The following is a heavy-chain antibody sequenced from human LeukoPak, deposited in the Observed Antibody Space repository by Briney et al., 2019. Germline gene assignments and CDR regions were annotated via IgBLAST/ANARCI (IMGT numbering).Heavy chain of an antibody. V-gene: IGHV1-2*02. CDR2: INPNSGGT. D-gene: IGHD3-16*02. Sequence: GASVKVSCKASGYTFISYGISWVRQAPGQGLEWMGWINPNSGGTNYAQKFQGRVTMTRDTSISTAYMELSRLRSDDTAVYYCARGITFGGVIVVLDYWGQGTLVTVSS. CDR3: ARGITFGGVIVVLDY. J-gene: IGHJ4*02. CDR1: GYTFISYG.